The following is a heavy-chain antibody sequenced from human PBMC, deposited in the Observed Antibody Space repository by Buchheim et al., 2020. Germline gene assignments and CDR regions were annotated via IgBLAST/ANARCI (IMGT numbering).Heavy chain of an antibody. V-gene: IGHV3-13*04. Sequence: EVQLVESGGGFVQPGGSLKLSCAASGFTFSIYDMHWARQATGKGLECVSAIGTAGDTYYPGSVKGRFTISRENAKNSLYLQMNGLRARDTAVYYCARAMGLDGMDVWGQGTT. CDR3: ARAMGLDGMDV. D-gene: IGHD3/OR15-3a*01. CDR1: GFTFSIYD. CDR2: IGTAGDT. J-gene: IGHJ6*02.